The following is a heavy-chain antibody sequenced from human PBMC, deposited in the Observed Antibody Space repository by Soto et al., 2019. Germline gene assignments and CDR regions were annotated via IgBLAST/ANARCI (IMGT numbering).Heavy chain of an antibody. D-gene: IGHD2-2*01. CDR3: ARRDCFSSSCYFKY. V-gene: IGHV1-46*01. CDR1: GYTFTSYY. Sequence: QVSLVQSGAEVKKPGASVKVSCKASGYTFTSYYVHWVRQAPGQGLEWMGIINPSGATTTYAQNFQRRVAMTRDTSTRTVYMELSSLRSEDTAVYYCARRDCFSSSCYFKYWGQGTLVTVSS. J-gene: IGHJ4*02. CDR2: INPSGATT.